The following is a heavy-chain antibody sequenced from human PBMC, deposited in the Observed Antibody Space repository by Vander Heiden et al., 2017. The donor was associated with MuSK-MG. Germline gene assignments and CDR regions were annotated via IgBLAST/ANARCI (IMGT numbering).Heavy chain of an antibody. CDR1: GYSFTSYW. Sequence: EVQLVQSGAEVKKPGESLKISCKGSGYSFTSYWIGWVRQMPGKGLEWMGIIYPGDSDTRYSPSFQGQVTISADKAISTAYLQWSSLKAAETAMYYCASNTVADSSGFTGLGWVVKAYYFDYWGQGTMVTVSS. CDR3: ASNTVADSSGFTGLGWVVKAYYFDY. CDR2: IYPGDSDT. D-gene: IGHD6-19*01. V-gene: IGHV5-51*01. J-gene: IGHJ4*02.